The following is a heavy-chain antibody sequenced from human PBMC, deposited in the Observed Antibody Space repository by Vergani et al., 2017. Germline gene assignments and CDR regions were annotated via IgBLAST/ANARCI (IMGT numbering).Heavy chain of an antibody. D-gene: IGHD2-2*01. V-gene: IGHV1-18*01. J-gene: IGHJ6*02. CDR3: ASLYCSSTSCRPTYMDV. CDR2: ISAYNGNT. Sequence: QVQLVQSGAEVKKPGASVKVSCKASGYTFTSYGISWVRQAPGQGLEWMGWISAYNGNTNYAQKLQGRVTMTTDTSTSTAYMELRSLRSDDTAVYYCASLYCSSTSCRPTYMDVWGQGTTVTVSS. CDR1: GYTFTSYG.